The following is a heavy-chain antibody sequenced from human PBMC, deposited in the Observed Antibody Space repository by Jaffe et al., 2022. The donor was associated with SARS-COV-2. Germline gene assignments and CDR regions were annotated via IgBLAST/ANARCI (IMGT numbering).Heavy chain of an antibody. D-gene: IGHD2-15*01. J-gene: IGHJ1*01. CDR3: AREYCSGGSCYSVRAEYFQH. CDR2: IIPIFGTA. V-gene: IGHV1-69*01. CDR1: GGTFSSYA. Sequence: QVQLVQSGAEVKKPGSSVKVSCKASGGTFSSYAISWVRQAPGQGLEWMGGIIPIFGTANYAQKFQGRVTITADESTSTAYMELSSLRSEDTAVYYCAREYCSGGSCYSVRAEYFQHWGQGTLVTVSS.